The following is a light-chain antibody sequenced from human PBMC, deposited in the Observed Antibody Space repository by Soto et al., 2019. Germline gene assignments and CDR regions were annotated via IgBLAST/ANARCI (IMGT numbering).Light chain of an antibody. V-gene: IGKV3-15*01. CDR3: QQYNYWPPWT. CDR1: QSASNN. CDR2: DAS. Sequence: ILMTQSPATLSVSPGERATLSCRASQSASNNLAWYQQKPGQAPRLLIYDASTRATGIPARFSGSGSGTEFTLTISGLQSEDFAVYYCQQYNYWPPWTFGQGPKVELK. J-gene: IGKJ1*01.